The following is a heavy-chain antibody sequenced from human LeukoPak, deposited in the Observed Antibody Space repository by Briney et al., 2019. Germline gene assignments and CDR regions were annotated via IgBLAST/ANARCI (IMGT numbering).Heavy chain of an antibody. CDR2: ISGSGGST. J-gene: IGHJ4*02. Sequence: PGGSLRLSCAASGFTFSSYAMSWVRQASGKGLEWVSAISGSGGSTYYADSVKGRFTISRDNSKNTLYLQMNSLRAEDTAVYYCAKDDYYRDSSGYYYADYFDYWGQGTLVTVSS. CDR1: GFTFSSYA. CDR3: AKDDYYRDSSGYYYADYFDY. V-gene: IGHV3-23*01. D-gene: IGHD3-22*01.